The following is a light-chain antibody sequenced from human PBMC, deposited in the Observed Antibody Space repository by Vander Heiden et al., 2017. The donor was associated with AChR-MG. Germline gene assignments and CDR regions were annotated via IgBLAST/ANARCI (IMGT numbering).Light chain of an antibody. CDR2: NNN. CDR3: AAREV. Sequence: QSVLTQPPSASGTPGQRVTISCSGSSSNIGSSTVNCYQRLPGTAPKLLIYNNNQRPSGVPDRFSGSKSGTSASLAISGLQSEDEADYYCAAREVFGGGTKLTVL. CDR1: SSNIGSST. J-gene: IGLJ3*02. V-gene: IGLV1-44*01.